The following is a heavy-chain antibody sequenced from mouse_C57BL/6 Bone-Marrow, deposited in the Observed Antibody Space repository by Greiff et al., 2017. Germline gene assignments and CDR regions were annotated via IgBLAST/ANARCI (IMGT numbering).Heavy chain of an antibody. D-gene: IGHD2-12*01. CDR3: ARWYSYDAGGGD. Sequence: VKLQESGPELVKPGASVKISCKASGYAFSSSWMNWVKQRPGKGLEWIGRIYPGDGDTNYNGKFKGKATLTADKSSSTAYMQLSSLTSEDSAVYFCARWYSYDAGGGDWGQGTSVTVSS. J-gene: IGHJ4*01. CDR2: IYPGDGDT. V-gene: IGHV1-82*01. CDR1: GYAFSSSW.